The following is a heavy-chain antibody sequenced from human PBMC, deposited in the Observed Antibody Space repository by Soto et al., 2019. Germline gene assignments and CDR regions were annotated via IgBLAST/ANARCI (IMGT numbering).Heavy chain of an antibody. J-gene: IGHJ2*01. D-gene: IGHD2-15*01. CDR1: GFTFSSYA. Sequence: GSLRLSCAVSGFTFSSYAMTWVRQAPGKGLEWVSSISFSDGGTYYADSVKGRLTISRDNSKNTLFLQMNSLRVEDTAVYYCVKDDRILGRRYFDLWGRGTLVTVSS. CDR2: ISFSDGGT. V-gene: IGHV3-23*01. CDR3: VKDDRILGRRYFDL.